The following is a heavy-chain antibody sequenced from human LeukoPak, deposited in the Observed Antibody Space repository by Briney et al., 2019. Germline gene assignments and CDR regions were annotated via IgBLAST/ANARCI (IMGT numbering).Heavy chain of an antibody. D-gene: IGHD6-19*01. J-gene: IGHJ4*02. CDR2: IIPILGIA. V-gene: IGHV1-69*04. CDR1: GYTFTNYY. CDR3: ARDPNSSGWYLHFDY. Sequence: GASVKVSCKASGYTFTNYYMHWVRQAPGQGLEWMGRIIPILGIANYAQKFQDRVTITAGKSTSTAYMELRSLRSEDTAVYYCARDPNSSGWYLHFDYWGQGTLVTVSS.